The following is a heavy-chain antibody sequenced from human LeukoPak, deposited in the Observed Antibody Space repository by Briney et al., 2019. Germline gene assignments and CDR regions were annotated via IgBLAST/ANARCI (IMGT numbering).Heavy chain of an antibody. CDR3: ARGTSDERDWFDP. J-gene: IGHJ5*02. CDR1: GFTFSSYG. Sequence: GGSLRLSCAASGFTFSSYGIHWVRQSPGKGLEWVAVIWYDGSKKYYADSVKDRLTISRDNSKNTLYLQMNSLRAEDTAVYYCARGTSDERDWFDPWGQGTLVTVSS. V-gene: IGHV3-33*01. CDR2: IWYDGSKK. D-gene: IGHD3/OR15-3a*01.